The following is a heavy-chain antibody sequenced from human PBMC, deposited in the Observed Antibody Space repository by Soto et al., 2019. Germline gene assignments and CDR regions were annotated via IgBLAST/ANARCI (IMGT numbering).Heavy chain of an antibody. CDR3: AKDRVLRFLEWLLASHFDY. Sequence: PGGSLRLSCAASGFTFSSYAMSWVRQAPGKGLEWVSAISGSGGSTYYADSVKGRFTISRDNSKNTLYLQMNSLSAEDTAVYYCAKDRVLRFLEWLLASHFDYWGQGTLVTVSS. D-gene: IGHD3-3*01. J-gene: IGHJ4*02. CDR2: ISGSGGST. V-gene: IGHV3-23*01. CDR1: GFTFSSYA.